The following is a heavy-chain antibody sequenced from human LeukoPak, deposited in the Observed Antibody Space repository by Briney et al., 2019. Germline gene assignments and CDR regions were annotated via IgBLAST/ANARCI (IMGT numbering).Heavy chain of an antibody. Sequence: ASVKVSCKASGYTFTSYDINWVRQATGQGLEWMGWMSPNSGNTGYAQKFQGRVTMTRNTSISTAYMELSSLRSEDTAVYYCAAPTAGGVYYFDYWGQGTLVTVSS. D-gene: IGHD1-14*01. CDR3: AAPTAGGVYYFDY. CDR2: MSPNSGNT. V-gene: IGHV1-8*01. CDR1: GYTFTSYD. J-gene: IGHJ4*02.